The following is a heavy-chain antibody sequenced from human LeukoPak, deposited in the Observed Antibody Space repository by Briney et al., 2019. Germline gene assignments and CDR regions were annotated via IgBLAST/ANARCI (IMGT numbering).Heavy chain of an antibody. J-gene: IGHJ4*02. CDR3: ARDRVGSGWPRPYYFEF. Sequence: ASVRVSCKPSGYTFTGYYLHWVRQAPGPALEWMGWISPNTGATMYAQKFQDRVTMSRDTSIDTAYLDLRSLRSDDTAVYYCARDRVGSGWPRPYYFEFWGQGTLVTVSS. D-gene: IGHD6-19*01. CDR1: GYTFTGYY. CDR2: ISPNTGAT. V-gene: IGHV1-2*02.